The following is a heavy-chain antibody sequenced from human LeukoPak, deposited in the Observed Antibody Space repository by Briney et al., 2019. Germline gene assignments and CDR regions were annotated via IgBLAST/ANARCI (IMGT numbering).Heavy chain of an antibody. D-gene: IGHD4-17*01. Sequence: GSLRLSCAASGFTVSSNYMSWLRQPPGKGLEWIGYIYYSGSTNYKPSLKSRVTMSVDTSKNQFSLKLSSVTAADTAVYYCARETVTSVLDYYYYYMDVWGKGTTVTISS. J-gene: IGHJ6*03. CDR3: ARETVTSVLDYYYYYMDV. CDR2: IYYSGST. V-gene: IGHV4-59*02. CDR1: GFTVSSNY.